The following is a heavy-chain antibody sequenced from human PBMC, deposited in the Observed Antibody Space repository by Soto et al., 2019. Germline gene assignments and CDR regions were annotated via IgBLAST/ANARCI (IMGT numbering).Heavy chain of an antibody. CDR3: TTDRARYYDSSGYDAFDI. V-gene: IGHV3-23*01. CDR1: GFTFSSYA. Sequence: PGGSLRLSCAASGFTFSSYAMSWVRQAPGKGLEWVSAISGSGGTTDYAAPVKGRFTISRDDSKNTLYLQMNSLKTEDTAVYYCTTDRARYYDSSGYDAFDIWGQGTMVTVSS. CDR2: ISGSGGTT. D-gene: IGHD3-22*01. J-gene: IGHJ3*02.